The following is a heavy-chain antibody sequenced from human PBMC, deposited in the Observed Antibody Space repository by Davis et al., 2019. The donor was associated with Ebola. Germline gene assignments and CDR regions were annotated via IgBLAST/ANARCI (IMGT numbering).Heavy chain of an antibody. CDR3: ARLPANTGNYGAFDI. CDR1: GFTFSSYA. Sequence: GESLKISCAASGFTFSSYAMHWVRQAPGKGLEWVAVISYDGSNKDYADSLKGRFTISRDNSKNTLHLQMNSLRVEDTAVYYCARLPANTGNYGAFDIWGQGTMVTVSS. V-gene: IGHV3-30*04. J-gene: IGHJ3*02. CDR2: ISYDGSNK. D-gene: IGHD1-26*01.